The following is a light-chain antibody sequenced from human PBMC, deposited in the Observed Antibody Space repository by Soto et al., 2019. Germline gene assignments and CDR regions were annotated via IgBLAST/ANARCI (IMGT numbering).Light chain of an antibody. CDR1: SSDVGNYNL. Sequence: QSALTQPASVSGSPGQSITISCTGTSSDVGNYNLVSWYQQHPGKAPKLMIFEVSNRPSGVSNRFSGSKSGNTASLTIAGLQAEDEADYYCISYPTRSTSYVFGPGTKVTVL. J-gene: IGLJ1*01. CDR3: ISYPTRSTSYV. V-gene: IGLV2-14*02. CDR2: EVS.